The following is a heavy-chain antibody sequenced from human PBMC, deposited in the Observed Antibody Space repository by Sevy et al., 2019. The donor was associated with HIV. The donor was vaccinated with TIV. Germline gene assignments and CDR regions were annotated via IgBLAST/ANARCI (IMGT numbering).Heavy chain of an antibody. V-gene: IGHV4-31*01. Sequence: SLTCTVSGGSISSGGYYWSWIRQHPGKGLEWIGYIYYSGSTYYNPSLKGPVTISVDTSKNQFSLKLSSVTAADTAVYYCARVSPFSLRFLGWPEGFHYWGQGTLVTVSS. CDR2: IYYSGST. CDR1: GGSISSGGYY. D-gene: IGHD3-3*01. CDR3: ARVSPFSLRFLGWPEGFHY. J-gene: IGHJ4*02.